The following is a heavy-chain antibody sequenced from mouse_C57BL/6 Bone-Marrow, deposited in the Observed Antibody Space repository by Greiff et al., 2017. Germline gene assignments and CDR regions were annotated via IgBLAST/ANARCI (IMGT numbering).Heavy chain of an antibody. J-gene: IGHJ3*01. D-gene: IGHD2-4*01. CDR3: ARGIYDYDVFAY. Sequence: EVQLQQSGPELVKPGASVKISCKASGYTFTDYYMNWVKQSHGKSLEWIGDINPNNGGTSYNQKFKCKATLTVDKSSSTAYMELRSLTSEDSAFYYCARGIYDYDVFAYWGQGTLVTVSA. CDR1: GYTFTDYY. V-gene: IGHV1-26*01. CDR2: INPNNGGT.